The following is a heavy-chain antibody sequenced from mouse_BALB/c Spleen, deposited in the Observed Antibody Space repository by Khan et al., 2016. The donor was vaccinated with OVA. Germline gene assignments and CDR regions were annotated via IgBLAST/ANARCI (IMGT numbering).Heavy chain of an antibody. Sequence: QIQLVQSGPELKKPGETVKISCKASGYTFTNYVMNWVKQSPGKGLKWMGWINTYTGEPTYADDFMGRFAFSLETSVSTAYLQINSLKNEDMATYFCTRFHGGYWGQGTTLTVSS. CDR1: GYTFTNYV. CDR3: TRFHGGY. V-gene: IGHV9-1*02. CDR2: INTYTGEP. J-gene: IGHJ2*01.